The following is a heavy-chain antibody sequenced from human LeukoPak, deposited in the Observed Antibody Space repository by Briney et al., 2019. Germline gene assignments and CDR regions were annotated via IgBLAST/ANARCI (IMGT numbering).Heavy chain of an antibody. Sequence: GRSLRLSCAASGFTFRRYWMTWVRQAPGKGLEWVANINQDGSKNHFVDSVKGRFTNSRDNAKDFLYLKMNSLRAEDTAVYFCAIDSSPDCGEDCYFDAFDVWGQGTMVTVSS. V-gene: IGHV3-7*03. D-gene: IGHD2-21*02. CDR2: INQDGSKN. CDR3: AIDSSPDCGEDCYFDAFDV. J-gene: IGHJ3*01. CDR1: GFTFRRYW.